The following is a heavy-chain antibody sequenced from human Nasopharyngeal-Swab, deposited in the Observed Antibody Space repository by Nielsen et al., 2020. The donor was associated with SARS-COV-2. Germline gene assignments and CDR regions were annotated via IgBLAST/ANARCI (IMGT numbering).Heavy chain of an antibody. V-gene: IGHV1-3*01. CDR2: INAGNGDT. CDR1: GYTFTTHS. Sequence: ASVKVSCKASGYTFTTHSIHWVRQAPGQSLEWVGWINAGNGDTGYSQNFQGRATITRDTSVSTAYLELSSLRSEDTAVYYCARVASDIWYDKNLLWWGQGTLVTVSS. CDR3: ARVASDIWYDKNLLW. D-gene: IGHD1-1*01. J-gene: IGHJ4*02.